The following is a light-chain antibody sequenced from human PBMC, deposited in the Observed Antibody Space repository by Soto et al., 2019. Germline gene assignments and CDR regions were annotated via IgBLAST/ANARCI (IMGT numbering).Light chain of an antibody. CDR2: KAS. J-gene: IGKJ1*01. V-gene: IGKV1-5*03. CDR3: QHYNSYSEA. CDR1: QTISSW. Sequence: DIQINKSPSTVSASVGDRVTITCRASQTISSWLAWYQQKPGKAPKLLIYKASTLKSGVPSRFSGSGSGTEFTLTISSLQPDDFATYYCQHYNSYSEAFGQGTKV.